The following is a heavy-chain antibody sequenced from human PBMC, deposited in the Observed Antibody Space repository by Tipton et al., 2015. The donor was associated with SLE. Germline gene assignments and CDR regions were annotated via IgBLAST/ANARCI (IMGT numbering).Heavy chain of an antibody. Sequence: SLRLSCAASGFTFSSYSMNWVRQAPGKGLEWVSSISSSSSYIYYADSVKGRFTTSRDNAKNSLYLQMNSLRAEDTAVYYCAREDYEGVYFDYWGQGTLVTVSS. CDR2: ISSSSSYI. CDR1: GFTFSSYS. V-gene: IGHV3-21*03. CDR3: AREDYEGVYFDY. J-gene: IGHJ4*02. D-gene: IGHD4-17*01.